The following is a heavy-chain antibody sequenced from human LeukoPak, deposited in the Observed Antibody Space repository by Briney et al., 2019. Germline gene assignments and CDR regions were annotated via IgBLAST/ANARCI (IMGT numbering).Heavy chain of an antibody. CDR1: GFTFSSYG. CDR3: ATRLKYYDSSGYPFDY. CDR2: IWYDGSNK. J-gene: IGHJ4*02. V-gene: IGHV3-33*01. Sequence: GGSLRLSCAASGFTFSSYGMHWVRQAPGKGLEWVAVIWYDGSNKYYADSVKGRFTISRDNSRNTLYLQMNSLRAEDTAVYYCATRLKYYDSSGYPFDYWGQGTLVTVSS. D-gene: IGHD3-22*01.